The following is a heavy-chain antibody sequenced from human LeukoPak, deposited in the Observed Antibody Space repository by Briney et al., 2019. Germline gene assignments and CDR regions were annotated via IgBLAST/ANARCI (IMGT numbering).Heavy chain of an antibody. CDR3: ARAMYYDFWSGYYFDY. CDR1: GYTFTGYY. J-gene: IGHJ4*02. D-gene: IGHD3-3*01. V-gene: IGHV1-69*04. CDR2: IIPILGIA. Sequence: SVKVSCKASGYTFTGYYMHWVRQAPGQGLEWMGRIIPILGIANYAQKFQGRVTITADKSTSTAYMELSSLRSEDTAVYYCARAMYYDFWSGYYFDYWGQGTLVTVSS.